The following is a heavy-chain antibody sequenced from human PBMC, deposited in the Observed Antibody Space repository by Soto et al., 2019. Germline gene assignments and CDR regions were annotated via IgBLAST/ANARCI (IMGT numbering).Heavy chain of an antibody. Sequence: EVQLVESGGGLVQPGGSLRLSCAASGVTVTSNYMTWVRQAPGKGLEWVSIIYSGGSTYSADSVKGRFTISRDNSKNTVYLQMNSLRAEDTAVYFCARIVAATGLIDYWGQGTLVTVSS. V-gene: IGHV3-66*01. CDR2: IYSGGST. J-gene: IGHJ4*02. D-gene: IGHD6-13*01. CDR3: ARIVAATGLIDY. CDR1: GVTVTSNY.